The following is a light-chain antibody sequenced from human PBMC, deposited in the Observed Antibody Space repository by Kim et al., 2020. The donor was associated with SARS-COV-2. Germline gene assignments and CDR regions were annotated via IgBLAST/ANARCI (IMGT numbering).Light chain of an antibody. CDR3: QQRSSWPPAVT. CDR1: QSVSSY. V-gene: IGKV3-11*01. J-gene: IGKJ4*01. Sequence: EIVLTQSPATLSLSPGERATLSCRASQSVSSYLAWYQQKPGQAPRLLIYDASNRATGIPARFSGSGSGTDFTLTISSLEPEDFAVYYCQQRSSWPPAVTFGGGTKVDIK. CDR2: DAS.